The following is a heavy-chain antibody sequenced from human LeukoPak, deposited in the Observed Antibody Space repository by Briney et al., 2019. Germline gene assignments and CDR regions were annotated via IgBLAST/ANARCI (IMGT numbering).Heavy chain of an antibody. D-gene: IGHD6-13*01. CDR3: AREKNRAAPGYAFDI. CDR2: IYYSGST. CDR1: GGSISSYY. V-gene: IGHV4-59*01. J-gene: IGHJ3*02. Sequence: SETLSLACTVSGGSISSYYWSWIRQPPGKGLEWIGYIYYSGSTNYNPSLKSRVTISVDTSKNQFSLKLSSVTAADTAVYYCAREKNRAAPGYAFDIWGQGTMVTVSS.